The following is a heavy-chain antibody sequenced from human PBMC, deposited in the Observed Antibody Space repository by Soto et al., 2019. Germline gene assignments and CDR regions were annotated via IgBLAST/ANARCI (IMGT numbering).Heavy chain of an antibody. CDR1: GFTVSSNY. V-gene: IGHV3-53*04. Sequence: EVQLVESGGGLVQPGGSLRLSCAASGFTVSSNYMSWVRQAPGKGLEWVSVIYSGGSTYYADSVKGRFTISRHNSKNTLYLQMNSLRAEDTAVYYCAGETYNWNDGGAFDIWGQGTMVPVSS. J-gene: IGHJ3*02. CDR2: IYSGGST. D-gene: IGHD1-20*01. CDR3: AGETYNWNDGGAFDI.